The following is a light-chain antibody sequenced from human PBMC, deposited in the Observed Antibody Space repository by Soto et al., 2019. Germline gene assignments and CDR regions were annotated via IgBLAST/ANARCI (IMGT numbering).Light chain of an antibody. Sequence: DIQMTQSPSSLSASIGDRVTITCRASQGISSYLAWYQQKAGKAPRLLIYAASTLQSGVPPRFSGRGSGTEFTLTISGLQPEDFATYYCQQLNSHPPWTFGQGTRLEIK. J-gene: IGKJ5*01. CDR1: QGISSY. CDR3: QQLNSHPPWT. CDR2: AAS. V-gene: IGKV1-9*01.